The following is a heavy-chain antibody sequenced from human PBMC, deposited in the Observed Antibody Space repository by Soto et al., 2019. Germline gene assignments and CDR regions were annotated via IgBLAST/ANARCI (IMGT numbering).Heavy chain of an antibody. CDR1: GFTFSSYW. Sequence: GGSLRLSCAASGFTFSSYWMSWVRQAPGKGLEWVANIKQDGSEKYYVDSVKGRFTISRDNAKNSLYLQMNSLRAEDTAVYYCARVNYYDSSGYYRPYYYYGMDVWGQGTTVTVSS. V-gene: IGHV3-7*05. J-gene: IGHJ6*02. CDR3: ARVNYYDSSGYYRPYYYYGMDV. D-gene: IGHD3-22*01. CDR2: IKQDGSEK.